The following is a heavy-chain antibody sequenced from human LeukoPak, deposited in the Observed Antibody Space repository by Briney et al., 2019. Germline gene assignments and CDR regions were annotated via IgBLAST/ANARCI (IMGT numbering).Heavy chain of an antibody. D-gene: IGHD6-25*01. CDR1: GFTFSSYG. J-gene: IGHJ4*02. Sequence: GGSLRLSCAASGFTFSSYGIHWVRQAPGKGLEWVAFIRYDGSNKYYADSVKGRFTISRDNSKNTVYLQMSSLRADDTAVYYCAKDPTMSRLYYFEYWDQGSLVTVSS. CDR2: IRYDGSNK. CDR3: AKDPTMSRLYYFEY. V-gene: IGHV3-30*02.